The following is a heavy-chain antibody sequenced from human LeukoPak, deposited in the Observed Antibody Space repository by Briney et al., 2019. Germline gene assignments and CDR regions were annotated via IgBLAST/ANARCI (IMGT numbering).Heavy chain of an antibody. D-gene: IGHD4-17*01. Sequence: SETLSLTCTVSGGSISSNYWSWIRQPPRKGLEWIGYVSSSGSTEYDPSLESRVTISLDTSKNQVSLNLNSVTAADTAIYFCARGHYDLAPWGQGILVTVSS. CDR1: GGSISSNY. CDR3: ARGHYDLAP. CDR2: VSSSGST. V-gene: IGHV4-59*01. J-gene: IGHJ5*02.